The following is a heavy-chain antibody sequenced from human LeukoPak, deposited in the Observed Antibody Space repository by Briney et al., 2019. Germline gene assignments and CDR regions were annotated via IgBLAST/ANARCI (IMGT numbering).Heavy chain of an antibody. CDR2: ITGSGGGI. Sequence: GGTLRLSCGASGFTFSSYGMNWVRQAPGKGLEWVSGITGSGGGIYYADSVKGRFTISRDNSENTLYLQMNSLRAEDTALYYCARDQLSSGYYRFDYWGQGTLVTVSS. D-gene: IGHD3-22*01. J-gene: IGHJ4*02. CDR1: GFTFSSYG. CDR3: ARDQLSSGYYRFDY. V-gene: IGHV3-23*01.